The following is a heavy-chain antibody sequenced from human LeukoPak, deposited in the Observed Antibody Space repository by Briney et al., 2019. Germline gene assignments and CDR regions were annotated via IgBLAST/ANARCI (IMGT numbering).Heavy chain of an antibody. CDR3: ARGVSTVTTDYMDV. Sequence: GGSLRLSCAASGFTFSSYDMHWVRQATGKGLEWVSVIGTAGDTYYPGSVKGRFTISRENAKNSLYLQMNSLRAEDAAVYYCARGVSTVTTDYMDVWGKGTTVTVSS. V-gene: IGHV3-13*01. CDR1: GFTFSSYD. J-gene: IGHJ6*03. CDR2: IGTAGDT. D-gene: IGHD4-17*01.